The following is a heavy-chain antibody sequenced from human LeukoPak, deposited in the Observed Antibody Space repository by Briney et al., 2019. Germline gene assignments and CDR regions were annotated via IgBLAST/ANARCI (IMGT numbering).Heavy chain of an antibody. CDR3: AKDNRRHYTSGPNPDSLH. D-gene: IGHD6-19*01. V-gene: IGHV3-11*01. CDR1: GFTFSDYY. CDR2: ISSSGGTI. Sequence: GGSLRLSCAASGFTFSDYYINWIRQAPGKGLEWVSYISSSGGTIYYADSVKGRFTISRDNPKNSLYLQMNSLRAEDTAFYYCAKDNRRHYTSGPNPDSLHWGQGALVTVSS. J-gene: IGHJ4*02.